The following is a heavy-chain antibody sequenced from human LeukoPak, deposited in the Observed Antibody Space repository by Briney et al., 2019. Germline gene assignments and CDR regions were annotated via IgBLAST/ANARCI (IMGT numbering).Heavy chain of an antibody. CDR1: GFTFSSYT. CDR2: ITTSDGNT. D-gene: IGHD7-27*01. CDR3: AKDGGLWVSAHWGDS. Sequence: GGSLRLSCAASGFTFSSYTMSWVRQAPGKGLEWVSTITTSDGNTYYADSVKGRFTVSRDNSKNTLFPQMNSLRAEDTAVYYCAKDGGLWVSAHWGDSWGRGTLATVSS. J-gene: IGHJ4*02. V-gene: IGHV3-23*01.